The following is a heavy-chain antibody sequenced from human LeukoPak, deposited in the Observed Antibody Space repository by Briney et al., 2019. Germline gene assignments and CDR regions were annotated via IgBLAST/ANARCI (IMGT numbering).Heavy chain of an antibody. D-gene: IGHD6-13*01. Sequence: PLETLSLTCTVSGGSISSSSYYWGWIRQPPGKGLEWIGSIYYSGSTYYNPSLKSRVTISVDTSKNQFSLKLSSVTAADTAVYYCARQGQQLTRGWFDPWGQGTLVTVSS. CDR3: ARQGQQLTRGWFDP. J-gene: IGHJ5*02. CDR2: IYYSGST. CDR1: GGSISSSSYY. V-gene: IGHV4-39*01.